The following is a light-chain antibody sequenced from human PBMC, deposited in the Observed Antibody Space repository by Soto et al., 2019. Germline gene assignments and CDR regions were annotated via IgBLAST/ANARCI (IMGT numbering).Light chain of an antibody. CDR3: QQSYNSPST. Sequence: DIQMTQSPPSLSASVGDRVTITCRASQSIATYLNWYQHKPGKAPKLLIYGASKLQSGVPSRFSGSGSGTDFTLTISSLQPEDFATYFCQQSYNSPSTFGQGTKVEI. J-gene: IGKJ1*01. CDR1: QSIATY. V-gene: IGKV1-39*01. CDR2: GAS.